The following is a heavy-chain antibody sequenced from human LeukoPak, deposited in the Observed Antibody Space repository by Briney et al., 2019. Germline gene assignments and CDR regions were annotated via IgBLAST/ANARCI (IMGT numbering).Heavy chain of an antibody. D-gene: IGHD6-19*01. CDR3: ARATGIAVAGYFDY. J-gene: IGHJ4*02. Sequence: SETLSLTCAVYGGSFSGYYWSWIRQPPGKGLEWIGEINHSGSTNYNPSLKSRVTISVHTPKNQFSLKLSSVTAADTAVYYCARATGIAVAGYFDYWGQGTLVTVSS. CDR1: GGSFSGYY. CDR2: INHSGST. V-gene: IGHV4-34*01.